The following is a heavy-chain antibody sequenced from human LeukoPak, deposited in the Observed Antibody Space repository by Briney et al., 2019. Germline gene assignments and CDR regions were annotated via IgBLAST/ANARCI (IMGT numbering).Heavy chain of an antibody. J-gene: IGHJ6*02. V-gene: IGHV4-34*01. CDR2: INHSGST. CDR3: ARGKRYYDSSGYHRYYYGMDV. CDR1: GGSFSGYY. Sequence: ASETLSLTCAVYGGSFSGYYWSWIRQPPGKGLEWIGEINHSGSTNYNPPLKSRVTISVDTSKNQFSLKLSSVTAADTAVYYCARGKRYYDSSGYHRYYYGMDVWGQGTTVTVSS. D-gene: IGHD3-22*01.